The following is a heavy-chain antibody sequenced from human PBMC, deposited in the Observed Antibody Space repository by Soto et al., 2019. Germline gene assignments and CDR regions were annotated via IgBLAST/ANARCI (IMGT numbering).Heavy chain of an antibody. CDR3: AKSVGGHLTVTTWTDAFDI. J-gene: IGHJ3*02. V-gene: IGHV3-23*01. Sequence: GGSLRLSCAASGFTFSSYAMSWVRQAPGKGLEWVSAISGSGGSTYYADSVKGRFTISRDNSKNTLYLQMNSLRAEDTAVYYCAKSVGGHLTVTTWTDAFDIWGQGTMVTVSS. CDR2: ISGSGGST. CDR1: GFTFSSYA. D-gene: IGHD4-17*01.